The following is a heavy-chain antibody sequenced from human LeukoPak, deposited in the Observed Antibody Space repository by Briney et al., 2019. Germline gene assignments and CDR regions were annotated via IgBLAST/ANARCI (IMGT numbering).Heavy chain of an antibody. CDR3: ARKKRGYSYGRNLDAFDI. Sequence: SETLSLTCTVSGGSISSYYWSWIRQPPGKGLEWIGYIYYSGSTSYNPSLKSRVTISVDTSKNQFSLKLSSVTAADTAVYYCARKKRGYSYGRNLDAFDIWGQGTMVTVSS. D-gene: IGHD5-18*01. CDR1: GGSISSYY. V-gene: IGHV4-59*01. J-gene: IGHJ3*02. CDR2: IYYSGST.